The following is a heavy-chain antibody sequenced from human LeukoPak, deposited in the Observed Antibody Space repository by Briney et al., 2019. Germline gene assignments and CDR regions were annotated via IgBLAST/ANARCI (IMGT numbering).Heavy chain of an antibody. CDR1: GFTFSSYW. CDR2: IKQDGGEK. V-gene: IGHV3-7*01. CDR3: ARDEYRNAY. D-gene: IGHD1-1*01. Sequence: PGGSLTLFCEVSGFTFSSYWMSWVRHVPGRGLEWLVNIKQDGGEKYYVDSVKGRFTISRENAKNSLYLQMNSLRAEDTAVYFCARDEYRNAYWGQGTLVTVSS. J-gene: IGHJ4*02.